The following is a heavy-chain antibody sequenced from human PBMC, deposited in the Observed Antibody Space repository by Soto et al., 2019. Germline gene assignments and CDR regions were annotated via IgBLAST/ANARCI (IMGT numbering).Heavy chain of an antibody. CDR1: GYSISSGYY. CDR3: ARISLYDFWSGYPDY. V-gene: IGHV4-38-2*01. D-gene: IGHD3-3*01. CDR2: IYHSGTT. Sequence: QVQLQESGPGLVKPSETLSLTCAVSGYSISSGYYWGWIRQPPGKGLEWMGSIYHSGTTYYNPSLKSRVTVTVDTSKNQFSLKLSSVTAADTAVYYCARISLYDFWSGYPDYWGQGSLVTVSS. J-gene: IGHJ4*02.